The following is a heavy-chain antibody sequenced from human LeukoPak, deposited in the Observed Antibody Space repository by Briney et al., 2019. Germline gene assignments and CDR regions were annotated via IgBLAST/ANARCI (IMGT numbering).Heavy chain of an antibody. V-gene: IGHV4-59*08. CDR2: IHSSGST. CDR3: ARLGYSSDWYKIDE. J-gene: IGHJ4*02. CDR1: GGSISSYH. Sequence: PSETLSLTCTVSGGSISSYHWSWIRQPPGKGLEWIGYIHSSGSTNYHTSLESRLTISGDTSKNQFCLRLSSVTAADTAVYYSARLGYSSDWYKIDEWGQGTLVTVSS. D-gene: IGHD6-19*01.